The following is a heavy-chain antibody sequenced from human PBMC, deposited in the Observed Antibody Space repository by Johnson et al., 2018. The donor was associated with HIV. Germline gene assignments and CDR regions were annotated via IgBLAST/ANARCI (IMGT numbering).Heavy chain of an antibody. D-gene: IGHD7-27*01. V-gene: IGHV3-30*14. CDR2: ISYHGSNK. CDR3: ARGLTGDDAFDI. Sequence: QMLLVESGGGLVQPGGSLRLSCAASGFTFSSYAMHWVRQAPGKGLEWVAVISYHGSNKYYADSVKGRFTISRDNSKNTLYLQMNSLRAGDTAVYYCARGLTGDDAFDIWGQGTMVTVSS. CDR1: GFTFSSYA. J-gene: IGHJ3*02.